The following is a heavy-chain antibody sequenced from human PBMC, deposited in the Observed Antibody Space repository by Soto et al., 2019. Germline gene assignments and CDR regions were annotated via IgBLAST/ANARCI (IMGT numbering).Heavy chain of an antibody. D-gene: IGHD6-19*01. CDR3: ARKGSGWTFDY. CDR1: GFTLSNYA. Sequence: QVPLVESGGGVVQPGRSLRLSCAASGFTLSNYAMHWVRQAPGKGLEWVAVIWYDGSYKYYADSVKGRFTISRDSSKNTLYLQVNSLRAADTAMYYCARKGSGWTFDYWGQGTLVTVSS. V-gene: IGHV3-33*01. CDR2: IWYDGSYK. J-gene: IGHJ4*02.